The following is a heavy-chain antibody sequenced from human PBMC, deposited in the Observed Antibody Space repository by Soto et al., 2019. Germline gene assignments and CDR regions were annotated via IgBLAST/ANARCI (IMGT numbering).Heavy chain of an antibody. D-gene: IGHD3-10*01. J-gene: IGHJ4*02. CDR3: AHIRYGSGLFDY. CDR2: IYWDDDK. V-gene: IGHV2-5*02. CDR1: GFSLSTSGVG. Sequence: QITLKESGPTLVKPTQTLTLTCTFSGFSLSTSGVGVGWIRQPPGKALEWLALIYWDDDKRYSPSLKSRLAINKXXSKNQVVLTMTNMDPVDTATYYCAHIRYGSGLFDYWGQGTLVTVSS.